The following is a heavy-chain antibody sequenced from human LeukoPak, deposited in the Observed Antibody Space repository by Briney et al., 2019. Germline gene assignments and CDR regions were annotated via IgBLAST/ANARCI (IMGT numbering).Heavy chain of an antibody. Sequence: SETLSLTCTVSGGPISSGSYYWSCIRQPAGKGLEWIGRIYTSGSTNYNPSLKSRVTISVDTSKNQFSLKLSSVTAADTAVYYCARGNDFWSGYYFDYWGQGTLVTVSS. CDR2: IYTSGST. CDR3: ARGNDFWSGYYFDY. CDR1: GGPISSGSYY. J-gene: IGHJ4*02. D-gene: IGHD3-3*01. V-gene: IGHV4-61*02.